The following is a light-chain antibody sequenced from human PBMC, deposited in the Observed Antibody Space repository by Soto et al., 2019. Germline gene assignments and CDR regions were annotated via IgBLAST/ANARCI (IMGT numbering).Light chain of an antibody. V-gene: IGKV3-20*01. CDR2: GAS. CDR1: QSVSSSY. Sequence: EIVLTQSPGTLSLSPGERATLSCRASQSVSSSYLAWYQQKPGQAPRLLIYGASSRATGIPDRFSGSGSGTDFPLTISRLEPEDFAVYYCQQKGTFGQGTKVEIK. CDR3: QQKGT. J-gene: IGKJ1*01.